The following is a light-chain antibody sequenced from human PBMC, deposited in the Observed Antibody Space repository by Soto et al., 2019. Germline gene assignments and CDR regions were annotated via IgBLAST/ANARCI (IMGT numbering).Light chain of an antibody. V-gene: IGLV2-8*01. CDR2: EVS. J-gene: IGLJ2*01. CDR1: SSDVGDYNY. Sequence: QSVLTQPPSASGSPGQSVTISCTGTSSDVGDYNYVSWYQHHPGKAPKLMIYEVSKRPSGVPDRFSGSKSGNTASLTVSGLQAEDEADYYCSSYAGSNNFVVFGGGTKLTVL. CDR3: SSYAGSNNFVV.